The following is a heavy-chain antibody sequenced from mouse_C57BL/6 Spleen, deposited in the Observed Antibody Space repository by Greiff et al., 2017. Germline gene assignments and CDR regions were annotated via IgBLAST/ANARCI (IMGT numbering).Heavy chain of an antibody. V-gene: IGHV5-9-1*02. CDR1: GFTFSSYA. CDR3: TRGTTVGYAMDY. Sequence: EVQGVESGEGLVKPGGSLKLSCAASGFTFSSYAMSWVRQTPEKRLEWVAYISSGGDYIYYADTVKGRFTISRDNARNTLYLQMSSLKSEDTAMYYCTRGTTVGYAMDYWGQGTSVTVSS. J-gene: IGHJ4*01. D-gene: IGHD1-1*01. CDR2: ISSGGDYI.